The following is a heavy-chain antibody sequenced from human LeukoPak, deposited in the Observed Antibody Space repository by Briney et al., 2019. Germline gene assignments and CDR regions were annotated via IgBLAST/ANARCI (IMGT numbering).Heavy chain of an antibody. J-gene: IGHJ4*02. CDR2: INHSGST. D-gene: IGHD3-22*01. CDR3: ARRTKDGSGYYYFDY. V-gene: IGHV4-34*01. CDR1: GGSFSGYS. Sequence: TSETLSLTCAVYGGSFSGYSWTWIRQPPGKGLEWIGEINHSGSTNYNPSLKSRVTISVDTSKNQFSLKLSSVTAADTAVYYCARRTKDGSGYYYFDYWGQGTLVTVSS.